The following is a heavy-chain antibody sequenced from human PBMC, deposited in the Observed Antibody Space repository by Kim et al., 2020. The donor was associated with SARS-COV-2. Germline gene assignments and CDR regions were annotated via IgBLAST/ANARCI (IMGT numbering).Heavy chain of an antibody. V-gene: IGHV3-23*01. CDR1: GFTFSSYA. Sequence: GGSLRLSCAASGFTFSSYAMSWVRQAPGKGLEWVSAISGSGGSTYYADSVKGRFTISRDNSKNTLYLQMNSLRAEDTAVYYCAKDVVVVVAATLTPNWFDPWGQGTLVTVSS. CDR3: AKDVVVVVAATLTPNWFDP. D-gene: IGHD2-15*01. J-gene: IGHJ5*02. CDR2: ISGSGGST.